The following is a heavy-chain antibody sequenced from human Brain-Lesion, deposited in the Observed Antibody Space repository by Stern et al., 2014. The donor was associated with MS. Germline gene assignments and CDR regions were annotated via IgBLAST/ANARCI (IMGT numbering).Heavy chain of an antibody. J-gene: IGHJ4*02. CDR1: GFTFDDYA. Sequence: VQLVESGGDLVQPGRSLRLSCVAFGFTFDDYAMHWVRQAPGKGLEWVAGISWNSGTIGYADSVKGRFTTSRDNAYSSLYLQMNSLRPEDTALYYCARDITGSSAYFAYWGQGTLVTVSS. D-gene: IGHD1-14*01. CDR2: ISWNSGTI. CDR3: ARDITGSSAYFAY. V-gene: IGHV3-9*01.